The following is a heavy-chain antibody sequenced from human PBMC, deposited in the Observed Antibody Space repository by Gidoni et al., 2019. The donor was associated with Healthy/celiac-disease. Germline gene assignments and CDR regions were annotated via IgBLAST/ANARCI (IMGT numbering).Heavy chain of an antibody. V-gene: IGHV3-23*01. J-gene: IGHJ4*02. CDR2: ISGSGSST. CDR1: GFTFSSYA. CDR3: AKDSTMIVNWVY. D-gene: IGHD3-22*01. Sequence: EVPLSESGGGVVQPGGSLRLRCAASGFTFSSYAMRSVRQAPGKGLAWVSAISGSGSSTYYADSVKGRFTISRDNSKNTLYLQMNSLRAEDTAVYYCAKDSTMIVNWVYWGQGTLVTVSS.